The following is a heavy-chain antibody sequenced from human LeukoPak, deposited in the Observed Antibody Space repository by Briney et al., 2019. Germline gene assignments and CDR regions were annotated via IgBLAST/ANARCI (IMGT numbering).Heavy chain of an antibody. CDR1: SGSISGHF. V-gene: IGHV4-59*11. CDR2: IYYSGHA. D-gene: IGHD6-19*01. J-gene: IGHJ4*02. Sequence: SETLSLTCTVSSGSISGHFWNWIRQPPGKGLEWIGNIYYSGHANYKPSLKSRVTISLDTSKNQFSLNLTSVTAADTAVYYCARDGHSSGWLDYWGQGALITVSS. CDR3: ARDGHSSGWLDY.